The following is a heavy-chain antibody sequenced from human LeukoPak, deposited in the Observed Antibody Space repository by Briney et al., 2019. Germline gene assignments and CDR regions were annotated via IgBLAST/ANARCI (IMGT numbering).Heavy chain of an antibody. V-gene: IGHV1-46*01. CDR2: INPSGGLT. CDR3: ASCGLTYYYYMDV. J-gene: IGHJ6*03. Sequence: ASVTVSCKASGYTFATYYMHWVRQAPGQGLERMGTINPSGGLTSYAQKFQGRVTMTRDMSTSTAYMELSSLRSEDTAVYYCASCGLTYYYYMDVWGKGTTVTVSS. D-gene: IGHD3/OR15-3a*01. CDR1: GYTFATYY.